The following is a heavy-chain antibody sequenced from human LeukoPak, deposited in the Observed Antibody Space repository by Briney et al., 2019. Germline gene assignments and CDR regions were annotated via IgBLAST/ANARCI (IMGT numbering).Heavy chain of an antibody. CDR1: GFTVSSNY. CDR2: IYSGGST. Sequence: GGSLRLFCAASGFTVSSNYMSWVRQAPGKGLEWVSVIYSGGSTYYADSVKGRFTISRDNSKNTLYLQMNSLRAEDTAVYYCAFQYYDILTGSAALDYWGQGTLVTVSP. CDR3: AFQYYDILTGSAALDY. J-gene: IGHJ4*02. D-gene: IGHD3-9*01. V-gene: IGHV3-53*01.